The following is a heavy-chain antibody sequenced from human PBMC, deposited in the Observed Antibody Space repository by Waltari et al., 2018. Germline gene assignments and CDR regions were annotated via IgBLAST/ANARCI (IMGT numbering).Heavy chain of an antibody. CDR3: ARGDFRLSYYYMDV. CDR2: ISPNSGDT. Sequence: QVQLVQSGAEVKKPGASVMVSCKASGYTFTGYYIHWVRQAPGQGLEWMGWISPNSGDTNYAQKFQGRVTMTRDTSTTTAYMELSRLTSDDTAVFYCARGDFRLSYYYMDVWGKGTTVTVSS. CDR1: GYTFTGYY. J-gene: IGHJ6*03. D-gene: IGHD3-3*01. V-gene: IGHV1-2*02.